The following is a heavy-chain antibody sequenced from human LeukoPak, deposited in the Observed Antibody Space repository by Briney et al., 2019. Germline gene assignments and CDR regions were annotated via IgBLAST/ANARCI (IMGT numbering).Heavy chain of an antibody. V-gene: IGHV1-18*01. CDR1: GYTFTSYG. J-gene: IGHJ2*01. D-gene: IGHD1-26*01. CDR2: ISAYNGNT. Sequence: GASVKVSCKASGYTFTSYGISWVRQAPGQGLEWMGWISAYNGNTNYAQKLQGRVTMTTDTSTSTAYMELRSLRSEDTAVYHCARDLLGSQGRYFDLWGRGTLVIVSS. CDR3: ARDLLGSQGRYFDL.